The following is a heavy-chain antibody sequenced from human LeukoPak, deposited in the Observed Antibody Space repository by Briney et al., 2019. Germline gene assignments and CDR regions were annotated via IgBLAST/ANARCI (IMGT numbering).Heavy chain of an antibody. Sequence: PGGSLRLSCAASAFTFSSFGMSWVRQAPGQGLEWVSSISSSGSYIYYADSVKGRFTISRDNAKNSLYLQMNSLRVEDTAVYYCARGSGVQVWSSLDYWGQGTLVTVSS. CDR3: ARGSGVQVWSSLDY. V-gene: IGHV3-21*01. D-gene: IGHD5-18*01. J-gene: IGHJ4*02. CDR2: ISSSGSYI. CDR1: AFTFSSFG.